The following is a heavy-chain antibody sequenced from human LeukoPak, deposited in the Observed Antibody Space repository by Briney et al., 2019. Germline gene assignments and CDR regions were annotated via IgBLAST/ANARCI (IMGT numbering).Heavy chain of an antibody. Sequence: PGGSLRLSCAASGFTFTSFWMTWVRQAPGKGLEWVANIKQDGNEKYLVDSVEGRFTISRDNAKSSLYLQMNSLRAEDTAVYYCARSSSGYYFDYWGQGTLVAVSS. J-gene: IGHJ4*02. CDR1: GFTFTSFW. CDR2: IKQDGNEK. D-gene: IGHD3-22*01. V-gene: IGHV3-7*01. CDR3: ARSSSGYYFDY.